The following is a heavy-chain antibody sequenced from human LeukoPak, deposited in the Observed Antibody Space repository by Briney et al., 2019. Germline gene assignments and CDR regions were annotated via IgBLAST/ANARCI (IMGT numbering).Heavy chain of an antibody. D-gene: IGHD5-24*01. CDR3: AKEGGDGYKNYYFDY. CDR2: IYSGGST. V-gene: IGHV3-66*01. J-gene: IGHJ4*02. CDR1: GFTVSSNY. Sequence: GGSLRLSCAASGFTVSSNYMSWVRQAPGKGLEWVSVIYSGGSTYYADSVKGRFTISRDNSKNTLYLQMNSLRAEDTAVYYCAKEGGDGYKNYYFDYWGQGTLVTVSS.